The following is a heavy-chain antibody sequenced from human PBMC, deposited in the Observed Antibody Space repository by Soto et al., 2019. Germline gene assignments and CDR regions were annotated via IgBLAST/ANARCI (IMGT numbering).Heavy chain of an antibody. Sequence: PGGSLRLSCAASGFTFNSYAMSWVRQAPGKGLEWVSGISGSGSSTYYADSVKGRFTISRDNSKNTLYLQMNSLRAEDTAVYYCAKDPRGYTANYGGPNCFHPWGQGTLVTVSS. CDR3: AKDPRGYTANYGGPNCFHP. D-gene: IGHD1-26*01. V-gene: IGHV3-23*01. J-gene: IGHJ5*02. CDR2: ISGSGSST. CDR1: GFTFNSYA.